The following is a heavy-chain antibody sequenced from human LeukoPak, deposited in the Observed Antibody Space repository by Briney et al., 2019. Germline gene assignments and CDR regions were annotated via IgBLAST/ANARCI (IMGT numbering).Heavy chain of an antibody. V-gene: IGHV1-69*13. CDR2: IIPIFGTA. CDR1: GGTFSSYA. Sequence: ASVKVSCEASGGTFSSYAISWVRQAPGQGLEWMGGIIPIFGTANYAQKFQGRVTITADESTSTAYMELSSLRSEDTAVYYCARDAEPSTILRFLEGGVVDIWGQGTMVTVSS. J-gene: IGHJ3*02. D-gene: IGHD3-3*01. CDR3: ARDAEPSTILRFLEGGVVDI.